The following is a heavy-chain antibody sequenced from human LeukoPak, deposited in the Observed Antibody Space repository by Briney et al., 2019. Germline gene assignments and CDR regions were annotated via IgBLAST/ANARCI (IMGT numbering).Heavy chain of an antibody. CDR2: IIPIFGTA. D-gene: IGHD3-3*01. CDR1: GGTFSSYA. V-gene: IGHV1-69*01. Sequence: ASVKVSCKASGGTFSSYAISWVRQAPGQGLEWMGGIIPIFGTANYAQKFQGRVTITADESTSTAYMELSSLRSEDTAVYYCARSTSKKRYDFWSGYGRYFDYWGQGTLVTVSS. J-gene: IGHJ4*02. CDR3: ARSTSKKRYDFWSGYGRYFDY.